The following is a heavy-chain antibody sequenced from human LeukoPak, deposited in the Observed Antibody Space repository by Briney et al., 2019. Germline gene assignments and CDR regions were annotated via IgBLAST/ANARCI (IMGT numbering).Heavy chain of an antibody. CDR3: AGDGGNGAFDY. CDR2: SGST. D-gene: IGHD4-23*01. CDR1: GVSISNYY. Sequence: SETLSLTCTVSGVSISNYYWSWIRQPPGKGLEWIAYSGSTNYNSSLKSRVTISVDTSKNQFSLKLRSVTAADTAVYYCAGDGGNGAFDYWGQGTLVTVSS. V-gene: IGHV4-59*01. J-gene: IGHJ4*02.